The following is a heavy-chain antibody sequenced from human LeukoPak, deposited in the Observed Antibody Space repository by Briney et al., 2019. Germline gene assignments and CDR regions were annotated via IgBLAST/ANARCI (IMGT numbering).Heavy chain of an antibody. CDR2: IIPIFGTA. CDR1: GGTFSSYA. Sequence: ASVKVSCKASGGTFSSYATSWVRQAPGQGLEWMGGIIPIFGTANYAQKFQGRVAITTDESTSTAYMELSSLRSEDTAVYYCARGSNWNSQTAFDYWGQGTLVTVSS. J-gene: IGHJ4*02. V-gene: IGHV1-69*05. D-gene: IGHD1-7*01. CDR3: ARGSNWNSQTAFDY.